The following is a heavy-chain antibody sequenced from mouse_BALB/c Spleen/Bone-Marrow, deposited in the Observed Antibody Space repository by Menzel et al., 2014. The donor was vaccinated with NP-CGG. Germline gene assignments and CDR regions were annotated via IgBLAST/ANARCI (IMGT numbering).Heavy chain of an antibody. Sequence: EVQLVESGTALARPGASVKMSCKASDYTFXSYRMHWLKQRPGQGLEWIGAIYPGNSDTSYNQKFKGKAELTAVTSTSTAYMDLSSLTNEDSAVYYCTLAYFGQGDWFFDVWGAGTTVTVSS. CDR2: IYPGNSDT. D-gene: IGHD2-10*01. V-gene: IGHV1-5*01. J-gene: IGHJ1*01. CDR3: TLAYFGQGDWFFDV. CDR1: DYTFXSYR.